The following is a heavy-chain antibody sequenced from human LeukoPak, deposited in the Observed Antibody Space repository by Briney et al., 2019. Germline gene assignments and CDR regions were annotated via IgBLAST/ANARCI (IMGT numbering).Heavy chain of an antibody. V-gene: IGHV3-11*01. D-gene: IGHD3-22*01. Sequence: PGGSLRLSCAASGFTFSDYYMSWIRQAPGKGLEWVSYFSSSGSTIYYADSVKGRFTISRDNAKNSLYLQMNSLRAEDTAVYYCARVPDSSGYYPDPYYYYGMDVWGQGTTVTVSS. CDR3: ARVPDSSGYYPDPYYYYGMDV. CDR1: GFTFSDYY. J-gene: IGHJ6*02. CDR2: FSSSGSTI.